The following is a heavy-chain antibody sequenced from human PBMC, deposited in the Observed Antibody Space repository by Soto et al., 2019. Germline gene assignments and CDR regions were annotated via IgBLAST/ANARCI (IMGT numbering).Heavy chain of an antibody. Sequence: PSETLSLTCAIYGGSFSNYYWNWIRQPPGKGLEWMGKINHNGSTNYSPSLKSRLTISVDTSKNQSSLKLISVTAADTAVYFCGRGRGYSNAWGSYYSGMDVWGQGTTVTVSS. CDR3: GRGRGYSNAWGSYYSGMDV. D-gene: IGHD6-19*01. CDR2: INHNGST. J-gene: IGHJ6*02. CDR1: GGSFSNYY. V-gene: IGHV4-34*01.